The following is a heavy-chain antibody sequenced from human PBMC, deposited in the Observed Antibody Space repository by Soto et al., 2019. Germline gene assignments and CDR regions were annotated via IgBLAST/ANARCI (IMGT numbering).Heavy chain of an antibody. Sequence: QVQLVQSGAEVKKPGSSVKVSCKASGGTFSSYAISWVRQAPGQGLEWMGGIIPIFGTANYAQKFQGRVTITAYESTSTAYMELSSLRSEDTAVYYCASPTPNSSSWYDPFYFDYWGQGTLVTVSS. CDR3: ASPTPNSSSWYDPFYFDY. CDR1: GGTFSSYA. D-gene: IGHD6-13*01. CDR2: IIPIFGTA. J-gene: IGHJ4*02. V-gene: IGHV1-69*01.